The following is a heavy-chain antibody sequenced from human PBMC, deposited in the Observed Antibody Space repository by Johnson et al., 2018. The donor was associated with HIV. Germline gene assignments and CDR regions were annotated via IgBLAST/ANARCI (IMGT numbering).Heavy chain of an antibody. V-gene: IGHV3-9*01. CDR1: GFTFDDYA. CDR2: ISWNSGSI. CDR3: ARGSRYTHDNDDVYLLQAFDI. D-gene: IGHD3-16*01. J-gene: IGHJ3*02. Sequence: VQLVESGRGLVQPGRSLRLSCAASGFTFDDYAMHWVRQAPGKGLEWVSGISWNSGSIGYADSVRGRFTISRDNAKNSLYLQVNSLRADDTAVYYCARGSRYTHDNDDVYLLQAFDIWGQGTMVTVSS.